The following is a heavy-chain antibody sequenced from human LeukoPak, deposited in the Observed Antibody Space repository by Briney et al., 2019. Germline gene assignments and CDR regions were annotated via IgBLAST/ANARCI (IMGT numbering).Heavy chain of an antibody. CDR3: ARTTGLYGDSPNWFDP. V-gene: IGHV1-18*01. CDR2: ISAYNGNT. CDR1: GYTFTSYG. Sequence: ASVKVSCKASGYTFTSYGISWVRQAPGQGLEWMGWISAYNGNTNYAQKLQGRVTMTTDTSTSTAYMELRSLRSDDTAVYYCARTTGLYGDSPNWFDPWGQGTLVTVSS. D-gene: IGHD4-17*01. J-gene: IGHJ5*02.